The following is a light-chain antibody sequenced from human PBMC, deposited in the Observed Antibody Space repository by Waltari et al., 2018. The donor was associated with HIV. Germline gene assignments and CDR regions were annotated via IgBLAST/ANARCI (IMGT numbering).Light chain of an antibody. Sequence: QSALTQPASVSGSPGQSITISCTGTSSDVGAYNYVSWYPQHPAKAHKLMIYEVSNRPSGVTNRVSGSKSGNTASLTISGLHAEDEADYYCSSYTTTRTLVCGGGTKLTVL. J-gene: IGLJ2*01. CDR1: SSDVGAYNY. V-gene: IGLV2-14*01. CDR2: EVS. CDR3: SSYTTTRTLV.